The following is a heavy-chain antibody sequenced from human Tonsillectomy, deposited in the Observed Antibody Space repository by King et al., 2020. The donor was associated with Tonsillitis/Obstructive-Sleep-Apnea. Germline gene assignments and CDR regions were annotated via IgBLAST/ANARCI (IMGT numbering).Heavy chain of an antibody. Sequence: VQLVESGGGVVQPGRSLRLSCAASGFTFSSYGMHWVRQAPGKGLEWVAVISYDGSNKYYADSVKGRFTIARDNSKNTLYLQMNSLRAEDTAVYYCACSSWYYFDYCGQGTLVTVSS. CDR3: ACSSWYYFDY. D-gene: IGHD6-13*01. J-gene: IGHJ4*02. V-gene: IGHV3-30*03. CDR1: GFTFSSYG. CDR2: ISYDGSNK.